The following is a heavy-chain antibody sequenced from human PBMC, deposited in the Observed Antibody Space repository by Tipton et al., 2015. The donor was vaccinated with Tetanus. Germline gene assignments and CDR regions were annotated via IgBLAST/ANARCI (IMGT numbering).Heavy chain of an antibody. D-gene: IGHD2-21*02. CDR3: ARDRGVTSPFGSYYYGMDV. CDR1: GGSISSYY. J-gene: IGHJ6*02. Sequence: LRLSCTVSGGSISSYYWSWIRQPPGKGLEWIGYIYYSGSTNYNPSLKSRVTISVDTSKNQLSLKLSSVTAADTVVYYCARDRGVTSPFGSYYYGMDVWGQGTTVTVSS. V-gene: IGHV4-59*01. CDR2: IYYSGST.